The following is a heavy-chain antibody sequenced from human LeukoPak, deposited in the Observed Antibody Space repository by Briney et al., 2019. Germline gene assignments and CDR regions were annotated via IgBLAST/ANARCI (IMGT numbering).Heavy chain of an antibody. CDR1: GFTFSFYG. Sequence: SGESLRLSCATSGFTFSFYGMHWVRQAPGKGLEWVSYISGSSSTRYYADSVKGRFTISRDNAKNSLYLQMNSLRAEDTSVHYCARYGDYGAFDIWGQGTMVTVSS. CDR2: ISGSSSTR. D-gene: IGHD4-17*01. CDR3: ARYGDYGAFDI. J-gene: IGHJ3*02. V-gene: IGHV3-48*01.